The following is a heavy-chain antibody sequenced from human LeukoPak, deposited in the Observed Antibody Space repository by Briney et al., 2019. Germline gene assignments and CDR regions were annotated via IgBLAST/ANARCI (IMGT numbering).Heavy chain of an antibody. CDR1: GYTFTGYY. CDR3: ARGGFEDCSGGSCYDLSDP. Sequence: GASVKVSCKASGYTFTGYYMHWVRQAPGQGLEWMGWINPNSGGTNYAQKFQGRVTMTRDTTISTAYMELSRLRSDDTAVYYCARGGFEDCSGGSCYDLSDPWGQGTLVTVSS. V-gene: IGHV1-2*02. J-gene: IGHJ5*02. CDR2: INPNSGGT. D-gene: IGHD2-15*01.